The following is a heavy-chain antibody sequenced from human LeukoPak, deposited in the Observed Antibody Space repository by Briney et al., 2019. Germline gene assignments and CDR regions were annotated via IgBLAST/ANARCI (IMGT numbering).Heavy chain of an antibody. D-gene: IGHD6-19*01. V-gene: IGHV3-64*01. Sequence: GRSLRPSCATTASTFSSYSMQCVRPAPGKCLEYVSAISSIGGSTYYANSVKGRFTISRDNCKNTLYLQMGSLRAEDMAVYYCARAGSSGWYSPFDYWGQGTLVTVSS. CDR1: ASTFSSYS. J-gene: IGHJ4*02. CDR3: ARAGSSGWYSPFDY. CDR2: ISSIGGST.